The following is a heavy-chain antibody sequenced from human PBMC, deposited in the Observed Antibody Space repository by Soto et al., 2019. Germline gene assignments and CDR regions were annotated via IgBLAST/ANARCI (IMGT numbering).Heavy chain of an antibody. CDR3: AREGAPDYGDYATDY. Sequence: GGSLRLSCAASGFTFSSYAMHWARQAPGKGLEWVAVISYDGSNKYYADSVKGRFTIARDNSKNTLYLQMNSLRAEDTAVYYCAREGAPDYGDYATDYWGQGTLVTVSS. CDR2: ISYDGSNK. CDR1: GFTFSSYA. V-gene: IGHV3-30-3*01. J-gene: IGHJ4*02. D-gene: IGHD4-17*01.